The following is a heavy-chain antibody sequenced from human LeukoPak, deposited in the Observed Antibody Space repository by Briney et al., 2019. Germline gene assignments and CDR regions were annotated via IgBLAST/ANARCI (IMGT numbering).Heavy chain of an antibody. Sequence: GGSLRLSCAASGFTFSSYGMHWVRQAPGKGLEWVAFIRYDGSNKYYADSVKGRFTISRDNSKNTLYLQMNSLRAEDTAVYYCAKGGRRYCSSTSCLTAGGPFDYWGQGTLVTVSS. V-gene: IGHV3-30*02. CDR3: AKGGRRYCSSTSCLTAGGPFDY. D-gene: IGHD2-2*01. J-gene: IGHJ4*02. CDR1: GFTFSSYG. CDR2: IRYDGSNK.